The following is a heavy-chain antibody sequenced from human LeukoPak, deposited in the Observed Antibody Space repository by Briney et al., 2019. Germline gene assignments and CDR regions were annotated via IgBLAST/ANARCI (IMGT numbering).Heavy chain of an antibody. D-gene: IGHD6-13*01. CDR1: GFTFSSYE. CDR3: ARDGSIAAAGGAFDY. J-gene: IGHJ4*02. V-gene: IGHV3-48*03. CDR2: ISSSGSTI. Sequence: GGSLILSCAASGFTFSSYEMNWVRQAPGKGLEWVSYISSSGSTIYYADSVKGRFTISRDNARNSLYLQMNSLRAEDTAVYYCARDGSIAAAGGAFDYWGQGTLVTVSS.